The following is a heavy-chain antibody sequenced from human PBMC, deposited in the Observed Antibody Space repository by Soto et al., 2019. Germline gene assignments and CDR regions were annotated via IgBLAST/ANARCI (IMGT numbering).Heavy chain of an antibody. Sequence: GASVKVSCKASGYTFTGYYVHWVREAPGQGLEWMGWINPETGATSYAQKFQGRVTLSRDTSINTAYPELSNLTFDDAAVYFCARERYQVISDGMDVWGQGTTVTVSS. D-gene: IGHD2-2*01. J-gene: IGHJ6*02. CDR1: GYTFTGYY. V-gene: IGHV1-2*02. CDR2: INPETGAT. CDR3: ARERYQVISDGMDV.